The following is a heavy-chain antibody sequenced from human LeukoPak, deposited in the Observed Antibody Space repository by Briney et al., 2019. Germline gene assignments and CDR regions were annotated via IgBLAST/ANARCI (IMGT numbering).Heavy chain of an antibody. V-gene: IGHV4-61*02. CDR2: IYTSGST. CDR3: ARELTIFGVVRSFDY. CDR1: GGSISSGSYY. J-gene: IGHJ4*02. D-gene: IGHD3-3*01. Sequence: TLSLTCTVSGGSISSGSYYWSWIRQPAGKGLEWIGRIYTSGSTNYNPSLKSRVTISVDTSKNQFSLKLSSVTAADTAVYYCARELTIFGVVRSFDYWGQGTLVTVSS.